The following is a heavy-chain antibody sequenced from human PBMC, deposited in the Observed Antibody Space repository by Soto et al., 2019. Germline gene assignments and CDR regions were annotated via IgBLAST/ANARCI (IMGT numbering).Heavy chain of an antibody. CDR2: ISGDGGST. J-gene: IGHJ4*02. CDR1: GFTFDDYA. V-gene: IGHV3-43*02. Sequence: GGSLRLSCAASGFTFDDYAMHWVRQAPGKGLEWVSLISGDGGSTYYADSVKGRFTISRDNSKNSLYLQMNSLRTEDTALYYCAKGRDPYSSGWPFDYWGQGTLVTVSS. CDR3: AKGRDPYSSGWPFDY. D-gene: IGHD6-19*01.